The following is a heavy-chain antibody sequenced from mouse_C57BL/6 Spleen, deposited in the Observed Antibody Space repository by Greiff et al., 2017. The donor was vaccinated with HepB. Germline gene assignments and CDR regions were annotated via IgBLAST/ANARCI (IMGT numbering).Heavy chain of an antibody. CDR1: GFTFSSYT. J-gene: IGHJ1*03. CDR2: ISGGGGNT. CDR3: ARHGDYGYDGDWYFDV. D-gene: IGHD2-2*01. Sequence: EVKLMESGGGLVKPGGSLKLSCAASGFTFSSYTMSWVRQTPEKRLEWVATISGGGGNTYYPDSVKGRFTISRDNAKNTLYLQMSSLRSEDTALYYCARHGDYGYDGDWYFDVWGTGTTVTVSS. V-gene: IGHV5-9*01.